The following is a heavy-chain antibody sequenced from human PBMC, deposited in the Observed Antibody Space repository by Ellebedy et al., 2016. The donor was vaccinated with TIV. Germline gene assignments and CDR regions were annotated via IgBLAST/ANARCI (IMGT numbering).Heavy chain of an antibody. CDR3: ARSPGIDSAGIDYYYYMDV. D-gene: IGHD6-13*01. J-gene: IGHJ6*03. CDR1: GFTLSSFG. Sequence: GESLKISCAASGFTLSSFGIHWVRQAPGKGLQWVALIRSDGSNEYSVDSVKGRFTISRDNSKNMLSLQMNSLRVEDTAVYYCARSPGIDSAGIDYYYYMDVWGRGTTVTVSS. V-gene: IGHV3-33*01. CDR2: IRSDGSNE.